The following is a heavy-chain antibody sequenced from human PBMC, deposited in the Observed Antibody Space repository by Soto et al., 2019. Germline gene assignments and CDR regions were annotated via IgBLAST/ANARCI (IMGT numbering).Heavy chain of an antibody. CDR2: INHSGST. Sequence: SETLSLTCAVYGGSFSGHYWSWIRQPPGKGLEWIGEINHSGSTNYNPSLKSRVTISVDPSKNQFSLKLSSVTAADTAVYYCARNDYGDYDYWGQGTLVTVSS. CDR1: GGSFSGHY. J-gene: IGHJ4*02. V-gene: IGHV4-34*01. CDR3: ARNDYGDYDY. D-gene: IGHD4-17*01.